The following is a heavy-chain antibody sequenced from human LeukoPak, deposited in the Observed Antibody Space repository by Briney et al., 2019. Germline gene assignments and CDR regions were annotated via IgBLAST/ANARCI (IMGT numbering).Heavy chain of an antibody. J-gene: IGHJ5*02. CDR1: SGSISSSRYY. V-gene: IGHV4-39*07. CDR3: ARERTPGAYCSSTSCYNWFDP. CDR2: IYYSGST. D-gene: IGHD2-2*01. Sequence: SETLSLTCTVSSGSISSSRYYWGWIRQPPGKGLEWMGIIYYSGSTYYNPSLKSRVTISVDTSKNQFSLKLSSVTAADTAVYYCARERTPGAYCSSTSCYNWFDPWGQGTLVTVSS.